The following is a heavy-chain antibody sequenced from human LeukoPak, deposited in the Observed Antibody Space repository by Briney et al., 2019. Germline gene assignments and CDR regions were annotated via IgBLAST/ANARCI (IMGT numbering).Heavy chain of an antibody. V-gene: IGHV3-48*02. J-gene: IGHJ4*02. Sequence: GGSLRLSCAASGFTFSGYSMNWVRQAPGKGLEWVSYISSSSSTIHYADSVKGRFTISRDNARNSLYLQMNSLRDEDTAVYYCARRDYSSFDYWGQGALVTVST. CDR3: ARRDYSSFDY. D-gene: IGHD6-13*01. CDR1: GFTFSGYS. CDR2: ISSSSSTI.